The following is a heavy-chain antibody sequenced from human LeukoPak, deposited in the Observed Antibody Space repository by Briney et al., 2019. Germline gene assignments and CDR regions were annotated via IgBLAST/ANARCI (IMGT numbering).Heavy chain of an antibody. D-gene: IGHD2-21*02. Sequence: ASVKVSCKASGGTFSSYVINWVRQAPGQGLEWMGGIIPIFGTANYAQKFQGRVTITADKSTSTAYMELSSLRSEDTAVYYCATDALAAYCGGDCYYYWGQGTLVTVSS. J-gene: IGHJ4*02. CDR3: ATDALAAYCGGDCYYY. CDR1: GGTFSSYV. CDR2: IIPIFGTA. V-gene: IGHV1-69*06.